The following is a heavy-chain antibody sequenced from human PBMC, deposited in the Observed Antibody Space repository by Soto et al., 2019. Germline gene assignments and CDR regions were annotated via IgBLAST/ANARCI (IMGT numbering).Heavy chain of an antibody. Sequence: QVQLVGSGGGVVQPGRSLRLSCAASGFTFSSYGMHWVRQAPGKGLEWVAVIWYDGSNKYYADSVKGRFTISRDNSKNTLYLQMNSLRAEDTAVYYCARDGHQLVYYYYYGMDVWGQGTTATVSS. CDR2: IWYDGSNK. CDR1: GFTFSSYG. J-gene: IGHJ6*02. CDR3: ARDGHQLVYYYYYGMDV. V-gene: IGHV3-33*01. D-gene: IGHD2-2*02.